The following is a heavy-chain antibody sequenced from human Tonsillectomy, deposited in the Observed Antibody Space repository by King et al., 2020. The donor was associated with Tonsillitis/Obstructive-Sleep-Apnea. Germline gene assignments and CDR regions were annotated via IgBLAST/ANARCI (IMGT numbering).Heavy chain of an antibody. D-gene: IGHD3-3*01. CDR1: GFTVSSNY. CDR3: ARYYDFWSGYYYLDY. J-gene: IGHJ4*02. CDR2: IYSGGRT. Sequence: VQLVESGGGLIQPGGSLRLSCAASGFTVSSNYMSWVRQAPGKGLEWVSVIYSGGRTYYPDSVKGRFTISRDNSKNTLYLQMNSLRAEDTAVYYCARYYDFWSGYYYLDYWGQGTLVTVSS. V-gene: IGHV3-53*01.